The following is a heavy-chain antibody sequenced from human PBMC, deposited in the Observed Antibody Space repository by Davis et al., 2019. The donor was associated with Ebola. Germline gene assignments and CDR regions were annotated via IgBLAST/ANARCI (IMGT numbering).Heavy chain of an antibody. V-gene: IGHV3-53*01. CDR2: LYSGGTT. J-gene: IGHJ4*02. D-gene: IGHD4-17*01. CDR1: GFTVSTHY. Sequence: PGGSLRLSCAASGFTVSTHYMSWVRQAPGKGLEWISILYSGGTTYYADSVQGRFTISRDNSKNTVSLQMNSLRAEDTAVYYCTRAVTVTTVFDYWGQGTLVTVSS. CDR3: TRAVTVTTVFDY.